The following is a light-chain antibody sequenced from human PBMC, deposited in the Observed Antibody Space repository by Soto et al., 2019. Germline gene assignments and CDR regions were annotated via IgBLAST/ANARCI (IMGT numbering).Light chain of an antibody. CDR2: GAS. Sequence: VMTQSPTTLSVSPGERDTLSCRASHSVGSNLAWYQQNPGQAPRLLIYGASTRATGVPARFSGSGSATQFTLTISSLQSEDFGFYYCQHYKQWHVAFGGGTKVEIK. J-gene: IGKJ4*01. CDR1: HSVGSN. V-gene: IGKV3-15*01. CDR3: QHYKQWHVA.